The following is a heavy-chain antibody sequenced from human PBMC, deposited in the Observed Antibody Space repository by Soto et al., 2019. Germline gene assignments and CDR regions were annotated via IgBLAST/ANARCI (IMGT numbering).Heavy chain of an antibody. CDR1: GFTFSVYG. Sequence: SGGSLRLSCEASGFTFSVYGMHWVRQAPGKGLEWVAAISPDGSNGHYADSVKGRFAISRDNSKNTVSLQMSRLRGEDTAVYYCAKDRHSYGYGFDHWGHGTLVAAYS. CDR3: AKDRHSYGYGFDH. V-gene: IGHV3-30*18. D-gene: IGHD5-18*01. J-gene: IGHJ4*01. CDR2: ISPDGSNG.